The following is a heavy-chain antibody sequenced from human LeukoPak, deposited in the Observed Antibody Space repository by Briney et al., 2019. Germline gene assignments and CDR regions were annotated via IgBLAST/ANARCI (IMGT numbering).Heavy chain of an antibody. CDR1: GFTFSSYS. CDR2: ISSSSSYI. CDR3: ASELQGCSGGPCYLFDY. Sequence: PGGSLRLSCAASGFTFSSYSMNWVRQAPGKGLEWVSSISSSSSYIYYADSVKGRFTISRDNAKNSLYLQMNSLRAEDTAVYYCASELQGCSGGPCYLFDYWGQGTLVTVSS. V-gene: IGHV3-21*01. J-gene: IGHJ4*02. D-gene: IGHD2-15*01.